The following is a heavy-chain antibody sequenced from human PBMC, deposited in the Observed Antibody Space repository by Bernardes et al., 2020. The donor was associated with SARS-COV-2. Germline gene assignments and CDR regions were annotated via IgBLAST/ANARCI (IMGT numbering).Heavy chain of an antibody. V-gene: IGHV1-24*01. CDR1: GYTLTALS. CDR2: FDPEDGEP. Sequence: AGVKVSCRVSGYTLTALSIHWVRQAPGKGLEWMGGFDPEDGEPVYPQRFQGRVTMTEDTSADTVYMELSSLRSEDTAVYYCATGPTTMTYWYFDLWGRGTLVTVSS. D-gene: IGHD4-17*01. J-gene: IGHJ2*01. CDR3: ATGPTTMTYWYFDL.